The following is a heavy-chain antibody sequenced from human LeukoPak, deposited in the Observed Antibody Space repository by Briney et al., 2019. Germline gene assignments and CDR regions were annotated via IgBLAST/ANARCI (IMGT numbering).Heavy chain of an antibody. CDR2: IYSGGST. CDR1: GFTVSSNY. J-gene: IGHJ4*02. V-gene: IGHV3-66*01. D-gene: IGHD3-10*01. CDR3: ARDMMVRGSFDY. Sequence: GGSLRLSCAASGFTVSSNYMSWVRQAPGKGLEWVSVIYSGGSTYYADSVKGRFTISRDNSKNTLYLQMNSLRAEDTAVYYCARDMMVRGSFDYWGQGTLVTVST.